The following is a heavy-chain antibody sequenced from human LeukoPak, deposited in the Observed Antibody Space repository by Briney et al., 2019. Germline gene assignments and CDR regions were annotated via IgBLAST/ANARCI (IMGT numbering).Heavy chain of an antibody. D-gene: IGHD4-11*01. J-gene: IGHJ6*03. V-gene: IGHV1-18*01. CDR2: ISAYNGNT. CDR3: ARDGTTVRNYYYMDV. CDR1: GYTFTSYG. Sequence: ASVKVSCKASGYTFTSYGISWVRQAPGQGLEWMGWISAYNGNTNYAQKLQGRVTMTRDMSTSTVYMELSSLRSEDTAVYYCARDGTTVRNYYYMDVWGKGTTVTVSS.